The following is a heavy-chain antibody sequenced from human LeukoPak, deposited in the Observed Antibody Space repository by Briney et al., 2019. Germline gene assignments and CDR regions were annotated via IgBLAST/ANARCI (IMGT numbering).Heavy chain of an antibody. V-gene: IGHV1-2*02. CDR3: ATSGYPYNAFDI. Sequence: ASVKVSCKASGYTFTGYYMHWVRQAPGQGLEWMGWIKADSGGTNYAQRFQGGVTMTRDTSISTAYMDLSRLRSDDTAVYHCATSGYPYNAFDIWGQGTMVTVSS. CDR2: IKADSGGT. D-gene: IGHD3-22*01. CDR1: GYTFTGYY. J-gene: IGHJ3*02.